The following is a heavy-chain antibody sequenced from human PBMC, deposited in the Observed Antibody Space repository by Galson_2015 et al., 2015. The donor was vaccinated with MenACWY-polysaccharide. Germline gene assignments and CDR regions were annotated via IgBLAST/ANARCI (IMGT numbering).Heavy chain of an antibody. CDR1: GGSISSYY. CDR2: IYTSGST. V-gene: IGHV4-4*07. J-gene: IGHJ4*02. CDR3: AREPRLRLAGYYFDY. Sequence: ETLSLTCTVSGGSISSYYWSWIRQPAGKGLEWIGRIYTSGSTNYNPSLKSRVTMSVDTSKNQFSLKLSSVTAADTAVYYCAREPRLRLAGYYFDYWGQGTLVTVSS. D-gene: IGHD6-19*01.